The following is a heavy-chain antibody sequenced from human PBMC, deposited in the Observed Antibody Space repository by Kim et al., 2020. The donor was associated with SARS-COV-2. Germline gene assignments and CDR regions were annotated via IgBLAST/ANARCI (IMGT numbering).Heavy chain of an antibody. CDR3: ASGGYCSGGNCYLDY. Sequence: DPVKARFTIYRDNTKNSLYLRMNSLRAEDTAVYYCASGGYCSGGNCYLDYWGQGTQVTVSS. D-gene: IGHD2-15*01. V-gene: IGHV3-7*03. J-gene: IGHJ4*02.